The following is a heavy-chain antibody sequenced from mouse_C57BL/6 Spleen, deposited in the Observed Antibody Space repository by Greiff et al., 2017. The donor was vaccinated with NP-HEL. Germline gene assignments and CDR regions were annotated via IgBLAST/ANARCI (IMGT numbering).Heavy chain of an antibody. CDR1: GYTFTSYW. CDR2: IYPGSGST. V-gene: IGHV1-55*01. Sequence: QVQLQQPGAELVKPGASVKMSCKASGYTFTSYWITWVKQRPGQGLEWIGDIYPGSGSTNYNEKFKSKATLTVDTSSSTAYMQLSSLTSEDSAVDYCAREGAYDSNPLPYWGQGTLVTVSA. CDR3: AREGAYDSNPLPY. D-gene: IGHD2-5*01. J-gene: IGHJ3*01.